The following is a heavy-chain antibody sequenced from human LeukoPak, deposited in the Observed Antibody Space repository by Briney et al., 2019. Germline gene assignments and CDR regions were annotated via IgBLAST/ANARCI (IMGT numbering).Heavy chain of an antibody. CDR3: ARGRNSGFSLDY. J-gene: IGHJ4*02. Sequence: GGSLRLSCAASGFTFSSYAMSWVRQAPGKGPEWVASIWYDGSDKFYADSVKGRFTISRDNSENTLHLQMNSLRAEDTAVYFCARGRNSGFSLDYWGQGTLVTVSS. V-gene: IGHV3-33*08. CDR1: GFTFSSYA. CDR2: IWYDGSDK. D-gene: IGHD3-22*01.